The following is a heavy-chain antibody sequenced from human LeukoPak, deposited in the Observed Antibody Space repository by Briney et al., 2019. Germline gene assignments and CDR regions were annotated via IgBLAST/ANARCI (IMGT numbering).Heavy chain of an antibody. D-gene: IGHD3-10*01. CDR1: GFNFNTYG. J-gene: IGHJ4*02. V-gene: IGHV3-23*01. CDR3: AKGTYGSGTYGSIDY. CDR2: IRGSGDIT. Sequence: PGGSLRLSCAASGFNFNTYGMSWVRQAPGKGLEWVSTIRGSGDITYYADSVKGRFTISRDNSKNTLYLQMNSLRAEDTAVYYCAKGTYGSGTYGSIDYWGQGTLVTVSS.